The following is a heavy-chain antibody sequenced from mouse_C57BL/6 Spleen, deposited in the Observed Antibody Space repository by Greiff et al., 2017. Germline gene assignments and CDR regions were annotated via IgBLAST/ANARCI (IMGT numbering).Heavy chain of an antibody. D-gene: IGHD1-1*01. CDR3: TQGDYGSSYDWYFDV. V-gene: IGHV1-15*01. CDR1: GYTFSDYE. CDR2: IDPETGGT. Sequence: QGQLQPSGAELVGPGASVTLSCQASGYTFSDYEMHWVKPTPVHGLEWIGAIDPETGGTAYNQKFKGKAILTADKSSSTAYMELRSLTSEDSAVYYCTQGDYGSSYDWYFDVWGTGTTVTVSS. J-gene: IGHJ1*03.